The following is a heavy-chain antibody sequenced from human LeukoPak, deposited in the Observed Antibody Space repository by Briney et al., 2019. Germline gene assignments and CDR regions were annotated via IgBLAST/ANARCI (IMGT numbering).Heavy chain of an antibody. D-gene: IGHD3-10*01. J-gene: IGHJ6*02. V-gene: IGHV1-3*01. CDR3: ARSKAAASGRHYYYYGMDV. CDR2: INAGNGNT. Sequence: ASVKVSCKASGYTFTSYAMHWVRQAPGQRLEWMGWINAGNGNTKYSQKFQGRVTITRDTSASTAYMELSSPRSEDTAVYYCARSKAAASGRHYYYYGMDVWGQGTTVTVSS. CDR1: GYTFTSYA.